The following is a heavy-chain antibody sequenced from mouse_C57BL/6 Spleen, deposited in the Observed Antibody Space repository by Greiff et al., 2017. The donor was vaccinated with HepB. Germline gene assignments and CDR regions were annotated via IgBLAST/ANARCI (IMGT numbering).Heavy chain of an antibody. CDR1: GYTFTSYW. J-gene: IGHJ3*01. V-gene: IGHV1-50*01. Sequence: VQLQQPGAELVKPGASVKLSCKASGYTFTSYWMQWVKQRPGQGLEWIGEIDPSSSYTNYNQKFKGKATLTVDTSSSTAYMQLSSLTSEDSAVYYCARSRGNLGLRRFAYWGQGTLVTVSA. D-gene: IGHD2-2*01. CDR2: IDPSSSYT. CDR3: ARSRGNLGLRRFAY.